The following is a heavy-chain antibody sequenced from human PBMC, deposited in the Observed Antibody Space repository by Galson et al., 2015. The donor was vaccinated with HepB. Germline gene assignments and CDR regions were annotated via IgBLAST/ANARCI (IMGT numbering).Heavy chain of an antibody. Sequence: SLRLSCAASGFTFSTYAMSWVRQAPGKGLEWVSGISSHDGSTYYADSVKGRFTISRDNSKSTLYVAMNSLRDEDTGVYYCASGFPDGRSGGSYLNRWGQGTLVTVSS. D-gene: IGHD3-22*01. CDR2: ISSHDGST. J-gene: IGHJ5*02. CDR1: GFTFSTYA. V-gene: IGHV3-23*01. CDR3: ASGFPDGRSGGSYLNR.